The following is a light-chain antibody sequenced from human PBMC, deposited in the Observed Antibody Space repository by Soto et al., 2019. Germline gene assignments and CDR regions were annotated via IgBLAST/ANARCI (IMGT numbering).Light chain of an antibody. V-gene: IGKV3-20*01. CDR3: QQDGSSPFT. Sequence: EIVLTQSPGTLALSPGERATLSCRASQSVNNNYLTWYQQKRGQAPRLLIHGASSRATGIPDRFRGSGSGTDFTLTISRLEPEDVAVYYCQQDGSSPFTFGPGTRVGIK. CDR1: QSVNNNY. CDR2: GAS. J-gene: IGKJ3*01.